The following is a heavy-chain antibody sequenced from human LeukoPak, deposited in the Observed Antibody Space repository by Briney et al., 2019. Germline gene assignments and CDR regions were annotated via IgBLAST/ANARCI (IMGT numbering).Heavy chain of an antibody. CDR3: ARDWVSPAATLRYFDY. D-gene: IGHD2-2*01. Sequence: PGGSLRLSCAASGFTFSSYAMHWVRQAPGKGLEWVAVISYDGSNKYYADSVKGRFTISRDNSKNTLYLQMNSLRAEDTAVYYCARDWVSPAATLRYFDYWGQGTLVTVSS. J-gene: IGHJ4*02. CDR2: ISYDGSNK. V-gene: IGHV3-30-3*01. CDR1: GFTFSSYA.